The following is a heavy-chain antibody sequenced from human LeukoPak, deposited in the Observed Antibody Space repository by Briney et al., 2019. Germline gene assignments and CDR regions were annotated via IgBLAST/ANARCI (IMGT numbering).Heavy chain of an antibody. CDR2: ISYDSTKR. CDR3: ARTYCSGGTCSGADH. D-gene: IGHD2-15*01. Sequence: GGSLRLSCQASGFTITDYALHWVRQAPGKGLEWVAVISYDSTKRYYAHSVKGRFTISRDNSRDTLFLQMDGLKAEDTAVYYCARTYCSGGTCSGADHWGQGTVVTVSS. V-gene: IGHV3-30*04. J-gene: IGHJ5*02. CDR1: GFTITDYA.